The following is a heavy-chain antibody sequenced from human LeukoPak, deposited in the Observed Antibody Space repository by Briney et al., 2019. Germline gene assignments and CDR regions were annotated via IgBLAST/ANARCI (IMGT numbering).Heavy chain of an antibody. CDR2: IKQDGSDK. V-gene: IGHV3-7*01. J-gene: IGHJ6*02. CDR1: GISFSSYW. CDR3: ASAWGMDV. Sequence: GGSLRLSCAASGISFSSYWMSWVRQAPGKGLEWVANIKQDGSDKNYVDSVKGRFTISRDNAKNALYLQMNSLRAEDAAVYYCASAWGMDVWGQGTTVTVSS.